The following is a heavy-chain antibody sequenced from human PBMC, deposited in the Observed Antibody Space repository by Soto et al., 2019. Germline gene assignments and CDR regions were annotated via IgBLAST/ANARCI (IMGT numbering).Heavy chain of an antibody. D-gene: IGHD2-2*01. V-gene: IGHV4-30-4*01. CDR1: GGSISSGDYY. CDR2: IYYSGST. CDR3: ARVKILGYCSSTSSCSLWFDP. Sequence: SETLSLTCTVSGGSISSGDYYWSWIRQPPGKGLEWIGYIYYSGSTYYNPSLKSRVTISVDTSKNQFSLKLSSVTAADTAVYYCARVKILGYCSSTSSCSLWFDPWGQGTLVTVSS. J-gene: IGHJ5*02.